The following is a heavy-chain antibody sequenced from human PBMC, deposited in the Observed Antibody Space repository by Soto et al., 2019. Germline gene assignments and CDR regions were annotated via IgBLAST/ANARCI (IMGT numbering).Heavy chain of an antibody. CDR1: GFTFSDHY. Sequence: EVQLVESGGGLVQPGRSLRLSCAAVGFTFSDHYMDWVRQAPGKGLEWVGRIRNKANSYTTEYAAFVKGRFTISRDDSKNSLFLQMNSLKTEDTAVYYCSRAGILTTPYYFDYWGQGTLVTVSS. D-gene: IGHD4-4*01. CDR3: SRAGILTTPYYFDY. CDR2: IRNKANSYTT. V-gene: IGHV3-72*01. J-gene: IGHJ4*01.